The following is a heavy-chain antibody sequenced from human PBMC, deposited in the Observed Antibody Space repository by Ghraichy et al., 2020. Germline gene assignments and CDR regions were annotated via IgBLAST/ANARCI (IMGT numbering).Heavy chain of an antibody. Sequence: GGSLRLSCAASGFTFSSYSMNWVRQAPGKGLEWVSHISPHSIYYADSVKGRFTISRDNAKNSLFLQMNSLRDEDTAVYYCARGTGLLLRGDYYFDYWGQGSQVTVSS. CDR1: GFTFSSYS. CDR3: ARGTGLLLRGDYYFDY. J-gene: IGHJ4*02. D-gene: IGHD2-21*01. V-gene: IGHV3-48*02. CDR2: ISPHSI.